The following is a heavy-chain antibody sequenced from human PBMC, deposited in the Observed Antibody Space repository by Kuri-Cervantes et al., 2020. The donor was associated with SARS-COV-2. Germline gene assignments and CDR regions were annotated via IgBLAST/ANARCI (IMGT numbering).Heavy chain of an antibody. D-gene: IGHD1-26*01. CDR1: GGSLSGYY. V-gene: IGHV4-34*01. CDR2: INHSGST. CDR3: ATVVGATNFDP. Sequence: SETLSLTCAVYGGSLSGYYWSWIRQPPGKGLECIGEINHSGSTNYNPSLKSRVTISVDTSKNQFSLKLSSVTAAETAVYYCATVVGATNFDPWGQGTLVTVYS. J-gene: IGHJ5*02.